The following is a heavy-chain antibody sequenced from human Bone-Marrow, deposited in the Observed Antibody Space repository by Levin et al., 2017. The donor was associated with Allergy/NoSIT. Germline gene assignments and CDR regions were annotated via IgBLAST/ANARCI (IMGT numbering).Heavy chain of an antibody. CDR2: ISASGTTK. CDR1: GFTFSDYY. CDR3: VREKGVLVIEMEDCYFDP. D-gene: IGHD3-16*02. V-gene: IGHV3-11*01. Sequence: GESLKISCAASGFTFSDYYMAWIRQTPGKGLEWVAEISASGTTKNYADSVKGRFTISRDNAKNSLFLDMSSLRPEDAAIYYCVREKGVLVIEMEDCYFDPWGRGALVTVSS. J-gene: IGHJ2*01.